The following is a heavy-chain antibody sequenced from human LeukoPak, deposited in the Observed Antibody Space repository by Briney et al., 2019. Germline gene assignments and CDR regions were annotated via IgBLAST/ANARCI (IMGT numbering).Heavy chain of an antibody. V-gene: IGHV3-23*01. CDR2: ISGSGGST. CDR3: AKGSGSSSYYYYYYMDV. D-gene: IGHD6-6*01. J-gene: IGHJ6*03. Sequence: GGSLRLSCAASGFTFSSYGMSWVRQAPGKGLEWVSAISGSGGSTYYADSVKGRFTISRDNSKNTLYLQMNSPRAEDTAVYYCAKGSGSSSYYYYYYMDVWGKGTTVTISS. CDR1: GFTFSSYG.